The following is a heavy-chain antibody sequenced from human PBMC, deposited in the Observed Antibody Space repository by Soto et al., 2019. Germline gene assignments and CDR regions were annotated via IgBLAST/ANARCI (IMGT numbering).Heavy chain of an antibody. D-gene: IGHD4-17*01. Sequence: ASVKVSCKASGYTFTGYYIHWVRQAPGQGLEWMGWINPNSGDTNYAQKFQGWVTMTRDTSITTAYMELSRLRSDDTAVYYCAGDLTTAWYFDYWGQGSLVTVSS. J-gene: IGHJ4*02. V-gene: IGHV1-2*04. CDR2: INPNSGDT. CDR1: GYTFTGYY. CDR3: AGDLTTAWYFDY.